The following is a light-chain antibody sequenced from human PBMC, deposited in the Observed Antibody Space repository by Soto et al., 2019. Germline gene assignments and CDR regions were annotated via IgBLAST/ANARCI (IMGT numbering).Light chain of an antibody. CDR3: QQTHAVPRT. Sequence: DIQMTQSPSTVSASVGDRVTITCRASQNINTWLAWYQQKPGKAPKLLIYAASSLQSGVPLRFSGSGSGTTFILTISSLQPEDFATYFCQQTHAVPRTFGQGTKVDIK. CDR1: QNINTW. V-gene: IGKV1-5*01. CDR2: AAS. J-gene: IGKJ1*01.